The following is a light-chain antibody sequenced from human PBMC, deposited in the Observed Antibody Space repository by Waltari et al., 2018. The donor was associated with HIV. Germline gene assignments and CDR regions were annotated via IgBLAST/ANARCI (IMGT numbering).Light chain of an antibody. Sequence: DIQMTQSPSSLSASVGDRVTITCRTSESVSSSLAWYQQKPGKAPNLLIYRASTFESGVPSRFIGSGSGTEFTLTISSLQPDDFATYYCQQYISYPFTFGGGTKVEIK. CDR2: RAS. CDR3: QQYISYPFT. V-gene: IGKV1-5*03. CDR1: ESVSSS. J-gene: IGKJ4*01.